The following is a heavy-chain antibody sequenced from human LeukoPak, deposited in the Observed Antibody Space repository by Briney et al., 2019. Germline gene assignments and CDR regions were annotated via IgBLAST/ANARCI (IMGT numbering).Heavy chain of an antibody. CDR3: ARMVGVVTNWFDP. CDR2: MNPNSGNT. V-gene: IGHV1-8*01. Sequence: GASVKVSCKASGYTFTSYDINWVRQATGQGLEWIGRMNPNSGNTGYAQKFQGRVTMTRNTSISTAYMELSSLRSEDTAVYYCARMVGVVTNWFDPWGQGTLVTVSS. J-gene: IGHJ5*02. D-gene: IGHD3-3*01. CDR1: GYTFTSYD.